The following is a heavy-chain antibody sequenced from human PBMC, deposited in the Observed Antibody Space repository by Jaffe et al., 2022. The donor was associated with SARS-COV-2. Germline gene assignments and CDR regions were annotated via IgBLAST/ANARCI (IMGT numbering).Heavy chain of an antibody. Sequence: EVQLVESGGGLVQPGGSLRLSCAASGFTFSSYWMSWVRQAPGKGLEWVANIKQDGSEKYYVDSVKGRFTISRDNAKNSLYLQMNSLRAEDTAVYYCARDFGSYSFYYYGMDVWGQGTTVTVSS. CDR1: GFTFSSYW. D-gene: IGHD1-26*01. J-gene: IGHJ6*02. CDR2: IKQDGSEK. CDR3: ARDFGSYSFYYYGMDV. V-gene: IGHV3-7*01.